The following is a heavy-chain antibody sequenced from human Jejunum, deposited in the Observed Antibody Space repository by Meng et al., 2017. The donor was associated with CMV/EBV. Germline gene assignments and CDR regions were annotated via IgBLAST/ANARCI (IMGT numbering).Heavy chain of an antibody. V-gene: IGHV4-30-4*08. D-gene: IGHD3-22*01. Sequence: SGSFTNSVPYYWSWVRQAPGKGLEWIGYISYNGSTSYSPSLKTRIDMSIDTSKAQFSLKMSSVTAADTAVYYCVSFYYDRSGHNWFDPWGRGTLVTVSS. CDR2: ISYNGST. CDR3: VSFYYDRSGHNWFDP. CDR1: GSFTNSVPYY. J-gene: IGHJ5*02.